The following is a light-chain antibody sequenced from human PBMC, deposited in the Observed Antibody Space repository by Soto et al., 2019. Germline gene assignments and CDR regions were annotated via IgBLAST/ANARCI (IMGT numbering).Light chain of an antibody. Sequence: QPVLTQPASVSGSPGQSITISCTGTSSDVGGYNYVSWYQQHPGKAPKLMMYEVSNRPSGVSNRFSGSKSGNTASLTISGLQAADEADYYCSSYTSGSTWVFGGGTKVTVL. J-gene: IGLJ3*02. CDR1: SSDVGGYNY. CDR3: SSYTSGSTWV. CDR2: EVS. V-gene: IGLV2-14*01.